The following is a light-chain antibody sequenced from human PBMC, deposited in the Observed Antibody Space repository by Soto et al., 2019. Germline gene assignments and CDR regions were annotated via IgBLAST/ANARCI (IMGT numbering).Light chain of an antibody. CDR1: RSDVGGYNF. Sequence: ALTQPASVSGSPGQSITISCTGTRSDVGGYNFVSWYQQHPGKVPKLLIYDVTHRPSGVSNRFSASKSANTASLTISGLQAEDEADYYCSSYTSTNTLVFGGGTKLTVL. V-gene: IGLV2-14*01. J-gene: IGLJ2*01. CDR2: DVT. CDR3: SSYTSTNTLV.